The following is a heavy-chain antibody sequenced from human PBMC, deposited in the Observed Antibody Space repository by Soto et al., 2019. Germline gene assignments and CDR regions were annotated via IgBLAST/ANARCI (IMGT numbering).Heavy chain of an antibody. CDR3: AKETSGSYAYAKTGGGSFDY. V-gene: IGHV3-23*01. CDR2: ISGSGGST. D-gene: IGHD1-26*01. J-gene: IGHJ4*02. CDR1: GFTFSSYA. Sequence: EVQLLESGGGLVQPGGSLRLSCAASGFTFSSYAMSWVRQAPGKGLEWVSAISGSGGSTYYADSVKGRFTISRDNSTNTLYLQMNSLRAEDTAVYYCAKETSGSYAYAKTGGGSFDYWGQGTLVTVSS.